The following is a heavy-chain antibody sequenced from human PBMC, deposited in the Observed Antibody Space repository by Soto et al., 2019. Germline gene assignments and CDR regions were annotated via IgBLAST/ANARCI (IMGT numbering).Heavy chain of an antibody. CDR3: GRTTATRYCSGGSCWILNYFDY. V-gene: IGHV3-23*01. D-gene: IGHD2-15*01. J-gene: IGHJ4*02. CDR1: GFTFSSYA. Sequence: EVQLLESGGGLVQPGGSLRLSCAASGFTFSSYAMSWVRQAPGKGLEWVSAISGSGGSTYYADSVKGRFTISRDKCKNTLFRDMNSLRAEDTAVYCCGRTTATRYCSGGSCWILNYFDYWGQGTLVTVST. CDR2: ISGSGGST.